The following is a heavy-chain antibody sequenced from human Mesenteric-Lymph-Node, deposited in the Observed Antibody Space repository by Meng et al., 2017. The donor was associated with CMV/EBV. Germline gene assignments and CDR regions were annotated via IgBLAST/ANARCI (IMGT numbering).Heavy chain of an antibody. D-gene: IGHD3-16*02. CDR1: GFTVSSNYA. J-gene: IGHJ3*02. CDR3: AKDPAGYRSDDAFDI. CDR2: ISGNGGTP. V-gene: IGHV3-23*01. Sequence: GESLKISCAASGFTVSSNYAMNWVRQPPGKGLAWVSTISGNGGTPYYADSVKGRFTISRDNSKNTVYLQMNSLRAEDTAVYYCAKDPAGYRSDDAFDIWGQGTMVTVSS.